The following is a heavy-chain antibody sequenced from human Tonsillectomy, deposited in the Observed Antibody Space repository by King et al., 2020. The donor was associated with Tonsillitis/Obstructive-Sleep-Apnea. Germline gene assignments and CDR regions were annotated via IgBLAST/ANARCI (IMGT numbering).Heavy chain of an antibody. CDR1: GGSFSGYY. Sequence: VQLQQWGAGLLKPSETLSLTCAVYGGSFSGYYWSWIRQPPGKGLEWIGEINNSGSTNYNPSLKSRVTISVDTSKNQFSLKLSSVTAADTAVYYCGGGSGSPIWFDPWGQGPLVTVSS. J-gene: IGHJ5*02. V-gene: IGHV4-34*01. D-gene: IGHD6-19*01. CDR3: GGGSGSPIWFDP. CDR2: INNSGST.